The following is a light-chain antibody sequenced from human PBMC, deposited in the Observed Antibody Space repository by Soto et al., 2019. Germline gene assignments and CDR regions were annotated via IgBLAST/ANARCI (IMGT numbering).Light chain of an antibody. Sequence: DIQLTQSPSTLSGSVGDRVNITCRASQTISSWLAWYQQKPGKAPKLLIYKPSTLKSGVPSRFSGSGSGTDFTLTISRLEPEDFAVYYCQQYGSSGTFGQGTKVDIK. CDR3: QQYGSSGT. J-gene: IGKJ1*01. V-gene: IGKV1-5*03. CDR1: QTISSW. CDR2: KPS.